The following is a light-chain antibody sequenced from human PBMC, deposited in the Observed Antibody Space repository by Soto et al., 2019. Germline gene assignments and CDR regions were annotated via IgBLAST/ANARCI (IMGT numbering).Light chain of an antibody. Sequence: EIVLTQSPGTLSLSPGARATLSCGASQSVSRSYLAWYQQKPGQTPRLLIYGASGRATGIPDRFSGSGSGTDFSLTISRLEPEDFAVYYCQQYGSSPPVTFGQGTRLEIK. J-gene: IGKJ5*01. CDR1: QSVSRSY. V-gene: IGKV3-20*01. CDR2: GAS. CDR3: QQYGSSPPVT.